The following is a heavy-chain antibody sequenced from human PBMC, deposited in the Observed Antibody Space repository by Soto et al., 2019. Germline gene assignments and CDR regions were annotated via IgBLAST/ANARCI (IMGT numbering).Heavy chain of an antibody. CDR3: ARGGVYCSSTGCYWTTVTPLFFY. J-gene: IGHJ4*02. D-gene: IGHD2-2*01. V-gene: IGHV4-34*01. CDR2: INHSGST. CDR1: GGSFSGYY. Sequence: SEILSLTCAVYGGSFSGYYWSWIRQPPGKGLEWIGEINHSGSTNYNPSLKSRVTISVDTSKNQFSLKLSSVTAADTAVYYCARGGVYCSSTGCYWTTVTPLFFYWGQETLVTVS.